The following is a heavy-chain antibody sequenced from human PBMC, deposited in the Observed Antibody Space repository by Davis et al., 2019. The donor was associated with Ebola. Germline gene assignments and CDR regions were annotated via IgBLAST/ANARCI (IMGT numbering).Heavy chain of an antibody. CDR1: GFTFSSYA. V-gene: IGHV3-30-3*01. D-gene: IGHD6-19*01. CDR3: ARDTFGAVAGIFDY. Sequence: GGSLRLSCAASGFTFSSYAMSWVRQAPGKGLEWVAVISYDGSNKYYADSVKGRFTISRDNSKNTLYLQMNSLRAEDTAVYYCARDTFGAVAGIFDYWGQGTLVTVSS. CDR2: ISYDGSNK. J-gene: IGHJ4*02.